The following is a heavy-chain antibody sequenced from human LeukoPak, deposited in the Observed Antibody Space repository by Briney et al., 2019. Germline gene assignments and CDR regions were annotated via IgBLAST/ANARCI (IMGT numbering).Heavy chain of an antibody. V-gene: IGHV1-8*02. D-gene: IGHD3-10*01. Sequence: GASVKVSCKASGYTFTSYYMHWVRQAPGQGLEWMGWMNPNSGNTGYAQKFQGRVTMTRNTSISTAYMELSSLRSEDTAVYYCARAPMVRGVIVHYYYMDVWGKGTTVTISS. CDR2: MNPNSGNT. J-gene: IGHJ6*03. CDR3: ARAPMVRGVIVHYYYMDV. CDR1: GYTFTSYY.